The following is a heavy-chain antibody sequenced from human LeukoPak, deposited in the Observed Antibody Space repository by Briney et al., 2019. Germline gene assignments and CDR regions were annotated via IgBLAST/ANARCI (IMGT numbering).Heavy chain of an antibody. CDR1: GGSISSGSYY. J-gene: IGHJ4*02. CDR3: ARLVKPSSSWYLYHRDRPAAPDC. CDR2: IYTSGST. D-gene: IGHD6-13*01. V-gene: IGHV4-61*02. Sequence: SETLSLTCTVSGGSISSGSYYWSWIRQPAGKGLEWIGRIYTSGSTNYNPSLKSRVTISVDTSKNQFSLKLSSVTAADTAVYYCARLVKPSSSWYLYHRDRPAAPDCWGQGTLVTVSS.